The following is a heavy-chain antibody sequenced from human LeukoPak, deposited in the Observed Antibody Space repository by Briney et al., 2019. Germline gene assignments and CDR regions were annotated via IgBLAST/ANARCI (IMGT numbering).Heavy chain of an antibody. D-gene: IGHD6-13*01. Sequence: SGGSLRLSCEASGFTFRSFGFHWVRQAPGKGLEWVALMWFDGTKTYYADSVKGRFSVSRDNSKNTVYLQMNSLRVKYTAVYYCARRGIAALTDAFDIWGQGTTVSVSS. V-gene: IGHV3-33*01. J-gene: IGHJ3*02. CDR2: MWFDGTKT. CDR3: ARRGIAALTDAFDI. CDR1: GFTFRSFG.